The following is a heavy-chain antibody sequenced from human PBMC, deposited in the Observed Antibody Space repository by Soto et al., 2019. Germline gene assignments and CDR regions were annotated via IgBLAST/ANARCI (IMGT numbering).Heavy chain of an antibody. D-gene: IGHD3-22*01. CDR1: GGTFSSYA. CDR2: IIPIFGTA. Sequence: GASVKVSCKASGGTFSSYAISWVRQAPGQGLEWMGGIIPIFGTANYAQKFQGRVTITADESTSTAYMELSSLRSEDTAVYYCARLGFAHYDSSGLYYFDYWGQGTLVTVSS. CDR3: ARLGFAHYDSSGLYYFDY. V-gene: IGHV1-69*13. J-gene: IGHJ4*02.